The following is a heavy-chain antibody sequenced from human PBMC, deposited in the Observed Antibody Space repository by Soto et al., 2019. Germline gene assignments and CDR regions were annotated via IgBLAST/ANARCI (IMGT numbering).Heavy chain of an antibody. J-gene: IGHJ4*02. CDR3: VIAVAGRGGFDY. D-gene: IGHD6-19*01. Sequence: EVQLVESGGTLVQPGGSLRLSCAVSGFTFSSYWMSWVRRAPGQGLEWLANIKQDGTETYYVDSVKGRFTISRDNAENSLYLQLNSLRDEDTAVYYCVIAVAGRGGFDYWGQGTLVTVSS. CDR2: IKQDGTET. CDR1: GFTFSSYW. V-gene: IGHV3-7*01.